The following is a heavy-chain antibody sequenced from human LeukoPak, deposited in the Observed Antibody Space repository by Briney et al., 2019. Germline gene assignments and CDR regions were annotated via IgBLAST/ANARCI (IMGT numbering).Heavy chain of an antibody. J-gene: IGHJ4*02. Sequence: SETLSLTCTVSGGSISSGGYYWSWIRQHPGRGLEWIGYIYYSGSTYYNPSLKNRVTIPVDTSKNQFSRTLRSVTAADTAVYHCTRVYDIRGTQFVYWGQATLITVSS. CDR3: TRVYDIRGTQFVY. D-gene: IGHD3-9*01. CDR2: IYYSGST. V-gene: IGHV4-31*03. CDR1: GGSISSGGYY.